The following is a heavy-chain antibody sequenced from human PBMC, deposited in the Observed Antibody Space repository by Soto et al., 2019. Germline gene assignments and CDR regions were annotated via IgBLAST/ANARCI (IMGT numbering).Heavy chain of an antibody. Sequence: PSETLSLTCTVSGGSVSSGSYYWTWIRQPPGKGLEWIGCLYNSGSTNYNPSLKSRVTISVDTSKNQFSLKLTSVTAADTAVYYCARDKITGLFDYWGQGTLVTVSS. J-gene: IGHJ4*02. CDR1: GGSVSSGSYY. CDR3: ARDKITGLFDY. CDR2: LYNSGST. V-gene: IGHV4-61*01. D-gene: IGHD2-8*02.